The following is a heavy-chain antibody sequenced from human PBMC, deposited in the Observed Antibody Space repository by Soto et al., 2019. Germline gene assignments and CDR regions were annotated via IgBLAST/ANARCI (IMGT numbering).Heavy chain of an antibody. V-gene: IGHV4-31*02. Sequence: PSETLSLTCTVSGGSISSGGYHWSWIRQHPGKGLEWIGYIYYSGSTYYNPSLKSRVTISVDTSKNQFSLKLSSVTAADTAVYYCGRDGSPGVEAFDNWGQGALVTVSS. CDR1: GGSISSGGYH. J-gene: IGHJ4*02. CDR3: GRDGSPGVEAFDN. D-gene: IGHD1-26*01. CDR2: IYYSGST.